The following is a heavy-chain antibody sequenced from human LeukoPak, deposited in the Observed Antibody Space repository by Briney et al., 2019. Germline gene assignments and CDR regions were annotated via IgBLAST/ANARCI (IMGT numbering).Heavy chain of an antibody. Sequence: SETLSLTCTVSGGSISSYYWSWIRQPPGKGLEWIGYIYCSGSTNYNPSLKSRVTISVDTSKNQFSLKLSSVTAADTAVYYCARVVGRDGFDYWGQGTLVTVSS. CDR3: ARVVGRDGFDY. J-gene: IGHJ4*02. D-gene: IGHD3-10*01. CDR1: GGSISSYY. V-gene: IGHV4-59*01. CDR2: IYCSGST.